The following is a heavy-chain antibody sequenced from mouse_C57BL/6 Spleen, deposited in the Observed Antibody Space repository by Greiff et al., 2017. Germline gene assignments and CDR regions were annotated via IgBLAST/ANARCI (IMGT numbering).Heavy chain of an antibody. V-gene: IGHV2-6*03. CDR3: ARSIYPYAMDY. J-gene: IGHJ4*01. CDR1: GFSLTSYG. D-gene: IGHD2-1*01. Sequence: VMLVESGPGLVAPSQSLSITCTVSGFSLTSYGVHWVRQPPGKGLEWLVVIWSDGSTTYNSALISGMGISKDNSKSHVFLKMNSLHTDDTAMYYCARSIYPYAMDYWGQGTSVTVAS. CDR2: IWSDGST.